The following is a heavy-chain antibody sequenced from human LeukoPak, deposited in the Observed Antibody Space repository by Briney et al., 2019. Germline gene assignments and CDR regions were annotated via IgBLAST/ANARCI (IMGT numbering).Heavy chain of an antibody. J-gene: IGHJ4*02. V-gene: IGHV1-18*01. D-gene: IGHD3-16*02. CDR3: ARGYYDYVWGSYPHDY. CDR1: GYTFTSYG. CDR2: ISAYNGNT. Sequence: GASVKVSCKASGYTFTSYGISWVRHAPGQGLEWMGWISAYNGNTNYAQKLQGRVTMTTDTSTSTAYMELRSLRSDDTAVYYCARGYYDYVWGSYPHDYWGQGTLVTVSS.